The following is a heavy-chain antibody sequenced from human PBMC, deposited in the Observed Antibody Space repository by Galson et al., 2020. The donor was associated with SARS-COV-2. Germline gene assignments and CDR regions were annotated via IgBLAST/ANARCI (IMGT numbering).Heavy chain of an antibody. CDR3: AREGSLNYEIWAGYYTDGSDV. D-gene: IGHD3-3*01. Sequence: ASVKVSCTSSGYTFTTSGVSWVRQAPGQGLEWMGSISVHNGNINYAQNLQGRVTMTTATTTSTAYTEERSLRSDDTAVYYCAREGSLNYEIWAGYYTDGSDVCGQGTTVTVSS. J-gene: IGHJ6*02. CDR2: ISVHNGNI. CDR1: GYTFTTSG. V-gene: IGHV1-18*01.